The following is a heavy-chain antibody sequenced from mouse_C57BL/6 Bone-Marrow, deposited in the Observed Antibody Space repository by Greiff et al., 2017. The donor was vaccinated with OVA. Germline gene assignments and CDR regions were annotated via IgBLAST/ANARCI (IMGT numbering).Heavy chain of an antibody. Sequence: VQLQQSGAELVRPGASVTLSCKASGYTFTDYEMHWVKQTPVHGLEWIGAIDPETGGTAYNQKFKGKAILTADKSSSTAYMELRSLTSEDSAVNYCSRTYGSSFHYFDYWGQGTTLTVSS. CDR2: IDPETGGT. J-gene: IGHJ2*01. CDR1: GYTFTDYE. V-gene: IGHV1-15*01. CDR3: SRTYGSSFHYFDY. D-gene: IGHD1-1*01.